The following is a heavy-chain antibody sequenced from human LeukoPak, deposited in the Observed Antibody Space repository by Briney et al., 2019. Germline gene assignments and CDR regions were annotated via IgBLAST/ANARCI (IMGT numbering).Heavy chain of an antibody. D-gene: IGHD3-9*01. J-gene: IGHJ4*02. Sequence: PSETLSLTCTVSGGSISSYYWSWIRQPAGKGLEWIGRIYTSGSTNYNPSLKSRVTMSVDTSKNQFSLKLSSVTAADTAVYYCARVTGYMIEDYFDYWGQGILVTVSS. CDR1: GGSISSYY. CDR3: ARVTGYMIEDYFDY. V-gene: IGHV4-4*07. CDR2: IYTSGST.